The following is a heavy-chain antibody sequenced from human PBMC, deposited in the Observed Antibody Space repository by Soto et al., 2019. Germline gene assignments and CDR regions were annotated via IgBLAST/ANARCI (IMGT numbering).Heavy chain of an antibody. CDR3: GRSYDILTGYPDY. J-gene: IGHJ4*02. CDR2: INAILGNA. D-gene: IGHD3-9*01. Sequence: SVKVSCKASGYTFTSYAMHWVRQAPGQGLEWMGWINAILGNANYAQKFQDRVTITADKSTSTAYMELSSLRSEDTAVYYCGRSYDILTGYPDYWGQGTLVTVSS. V-gene: IGHV1-69*10. CDR1: GYTFTSYA.